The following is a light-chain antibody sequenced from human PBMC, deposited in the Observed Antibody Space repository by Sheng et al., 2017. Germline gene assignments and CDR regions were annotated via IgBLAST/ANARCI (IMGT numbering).Light chain of an antibody. CDR1: RSNIRAGFD. V-gene: IGLV1-40*01. Sequence: QSVLTQPPSVSGALGQRVTISCTGSRSNIRAGFDVHWYQQLPGTAPKLLIYGNTNRPSGVPSTESLAPSLAPQPPSAITGLQAEDEADYYCQSYDNSLNGYVFGTGTKVSV. CDR3: QSYDNSLNGYV. CDR2: GNT. J-gene: IGLJ1*01.